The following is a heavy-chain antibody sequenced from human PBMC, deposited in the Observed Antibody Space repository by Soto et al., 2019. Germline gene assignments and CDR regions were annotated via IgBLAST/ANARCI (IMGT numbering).Heavy chain of an antibody. V-gene: IGHV1-18*04. CDR2: ISAYNGNT. Sequence: VASVKVSCKASGYTFTSYGISWVRQAPGQGLEWMGWISAYNGNTNYAQKLQGRVTMTTDTSTSTAYMELRSLRSDDTAVYYCARFYYDSSGSSFDYWGQGTLVTVSS. CDR3: ARFYYDSSGSSFDY. J-gene: IGHJ4*02. CDR1: GYTFTSYG. D-gene: IGHD3-22*01.